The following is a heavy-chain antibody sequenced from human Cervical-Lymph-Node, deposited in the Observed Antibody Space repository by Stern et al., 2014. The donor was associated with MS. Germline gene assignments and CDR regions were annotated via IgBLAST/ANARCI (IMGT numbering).Heavy chain of an antibody. J-gene: IGHJ6*02. CDR2: ILPIFGTA. Sequence: QVQLVQSGAEVKKPGSSVKVSCKASGGTFSSYAISWVRQAPGQGLEWMGGILPIFGTANYAQKVKGRVTINADASNSTDYLELSSLRSEDTAVYYCARHFTHLTDWSSASCPPHYYYYGMDVWGQGTTVTVSS. CDR3: ARHFTHLTDWSSASCPPHYYYYGMDV. V-gene: IGHV1-69*01. D-gene: IGHD2-2*01. CDR1: GGTFSSYA.